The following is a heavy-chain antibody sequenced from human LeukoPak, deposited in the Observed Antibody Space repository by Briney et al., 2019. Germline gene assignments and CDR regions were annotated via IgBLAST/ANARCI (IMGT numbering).Heavy chain of an antibody. CDR2: LSNDESNK. D-gene: IGHD4-17*01. CDR1: GFTFSSYG. Sequence: GGSLRLSCAASGFTFSSYGMHWVRQAPGKGLEWVAVLSNDESNKYYADSVKGRFTISRDNSKNTLYLQVNSLRAEDTAVYYCAKDFTPYGDYVWDYFDYWGQGTLVTVSS. V-gene: IGHV3-30*18. J-gene: IGHJ4*02. CDR3: AKDFTPYGDYVWDYFDY.